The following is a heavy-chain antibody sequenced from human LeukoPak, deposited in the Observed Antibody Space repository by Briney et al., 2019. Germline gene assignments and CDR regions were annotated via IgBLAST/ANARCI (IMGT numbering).Heavy chain of an antibody. CDR1: GGSISTYY. CDR2: IYYSGST. Sequence: KSSETLSLTCTVSGGSISTYYWSWIRQPPGKGLEWIGYIYYSGSTNYNPSLKSRVTISVDMSKNQFSLNLTAVTATDTAVYYCARHDYYYYGMDVWGQGTTVTVSS. V-gene: IGHV4-59*08. J-gene: IGHJ6*02. CDR3: ARHDYYYYGMDV.